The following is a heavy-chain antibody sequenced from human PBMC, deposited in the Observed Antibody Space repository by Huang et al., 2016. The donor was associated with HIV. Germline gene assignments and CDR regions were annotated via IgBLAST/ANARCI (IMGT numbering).Heavy chain of an antibody. V-gene: IGHV4-39*01. CDR3: ARQLKVLVIGPGLDALDL. D-gene: IGHD3-9*01. J-gene: IGHJ3*01. CDR1: GGSISTSDYF. Sequence: QLQLQESGPGLVNPSETLSLTCIVSGGSISTSDYFWGWIRQPPGKGLEWIGSIYYCESSYYHPSLKCLVTVSADTSRNQFSLNMRSVTAADTAVYYCARQLKVLVIGPGLDALDLWGQGTMVTVAS. CDR2: IYYCESS.